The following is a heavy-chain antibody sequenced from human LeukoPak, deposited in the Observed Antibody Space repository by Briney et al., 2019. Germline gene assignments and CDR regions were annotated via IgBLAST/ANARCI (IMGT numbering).Heavy chain of an antibody. CDR1: GFTFSSYE. J-gene: IGHJ4*02. Sequence: GGALRLSCAASGFTFSSYEMNWVRPAPGKGLEWVSYITCSGSTIYYADSVKGRFTISRDNAKNSLYLQMKSPRAADTAVYYCGRDSPSRPSGYSYGDYHSFDYWGEGTLVTVSP. D-gene: IGHD5-18*01. CDR2: ITCSGSTI. V-gene: IGHV3-48*03. CDR3: GRDSPSRPSGYSYGDYHSFDY.